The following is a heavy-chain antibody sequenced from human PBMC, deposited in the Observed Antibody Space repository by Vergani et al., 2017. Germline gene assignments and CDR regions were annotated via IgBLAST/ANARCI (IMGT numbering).Heavy chain of an antibody. CDR1: GGTFSSCA. CDR2: IIPIFGTA. D-gene: IGHD6-6*01. Sequence: QVQLVQSGAEVKKPGSSVKVSCKASGGTFSSCAISWVRQAPGQGLEWMGGIIPIFGTANYAQKSQGRVTITADESTSTAYMELSSLRSEDTAVYYCARRSSSSLGYYYMDVWGKGTTVTVSS. V-gene: IGHV1-69*01. CDR3: ARRSSSSLGYYYMDV. J-gene: IGHJ6*03.